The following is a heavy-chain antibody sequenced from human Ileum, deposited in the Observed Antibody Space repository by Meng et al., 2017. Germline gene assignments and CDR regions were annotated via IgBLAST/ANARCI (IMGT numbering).Heavy chain of an antibody. Sequence: GGSLRRSCEGSGFTFSTYWMHWVRQAPGKGLVWVSLISPDGSATSYADSVKGRFTISRDNVKNTVYLQMNSLTAEDTAVYFCASFQYTMEDYWGQGTLVTVSS. CDR1: GFTFSTYW. CDR3: ASFQYTMEDY. D-gene: IGHD3-3*01. V-gene: IGHV3-74*01. CDR2: ISPDGSAT. J-gene: IGHJ4*02.